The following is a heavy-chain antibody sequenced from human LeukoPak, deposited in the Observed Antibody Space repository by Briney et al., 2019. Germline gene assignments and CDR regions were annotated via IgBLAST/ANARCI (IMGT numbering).Heavy chain of an antibody. CDR2: IFYTGST. J-gene: IGHJ5*02. Sequence: KPSETLSLTCSVSGGSIISSTYNWAWIRQPPGKGLEWIGSIFYTGSTFYSPSLKSRVTMSVDTSKNQFSLQLSSVTAADTAVYYCATEGSYNAAVRPPFDRWGQGSLVTVSS. D-gene: IGHD3-10*01. CDR3: ATEGSYNAAVRPPFDR. CDR1: GGSIISSTYN. V-gene: IGHV4-39*07.